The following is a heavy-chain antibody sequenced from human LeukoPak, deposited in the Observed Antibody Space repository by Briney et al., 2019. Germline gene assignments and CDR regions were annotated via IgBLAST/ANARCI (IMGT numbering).Heavy chain of an antibody. J-gene: IGHJ4*02. CDR3: ARDIFPYCGGDCYVDY. V-gene: IGHV1-2*02. CDR2: INPNSGGT. D-gene: IGHD2-21*02. Sequence: ASVKVSCKASGYTFTGYYMHWVRQAPGQGLEWMGWINPNSGGTNYAQKFQGRVTMTRDTSISTAYMELSRLRSDDTAVYYCARDIFPYCGGDCYVDYWGQETLVTVSS. CDR1: GYTFTGYY.